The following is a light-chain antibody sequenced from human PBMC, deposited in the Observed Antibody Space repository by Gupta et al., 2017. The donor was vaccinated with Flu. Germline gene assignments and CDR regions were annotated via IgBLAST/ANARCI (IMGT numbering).Light chain of an antibody. Sequence: DIQMTQSPSTLSASVGDRVTITCRASQNVTTWLAWYQQRPGNAPRLLIYRVSTLESGVPSSFNGSGSGTEFTLTSPGLQPDDSETYYCQHYNSFSFGHGTKVEI. J-gene: IGKJ1*01. CDR1: QNVTTW. CDR3: QHYNSFS. V-gene: IGKV1-5*03. CDR2: RVS.